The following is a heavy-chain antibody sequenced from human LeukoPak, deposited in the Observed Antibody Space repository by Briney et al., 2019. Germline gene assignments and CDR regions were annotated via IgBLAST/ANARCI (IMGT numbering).Heavy chain of an antibody. CDR3: AKVGIRISLIVVVFTTADDWYFDL. J-gene: IGHJ2*01. V-gene: IGHV3-74*03. Sequence: GGSLRLSCAASGFTLRSVWMHWVRQVPGKGPEWVSRINSDNSSPKYVDSVKGRFTISRDNAKNMVYLQMDGLRAEDTAVYYCAKVGIRISLIVVVFTTADDWYFDLWGRGTLVTVSS. D-gene: IGHD3-22*01. CDR2: INSDNSSP. CDR1: GFTLRSVW.